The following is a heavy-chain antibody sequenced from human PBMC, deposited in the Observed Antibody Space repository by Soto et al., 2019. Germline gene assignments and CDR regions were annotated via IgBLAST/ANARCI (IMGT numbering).Heavy chain of an antibody. Sequence: QVQLLESGPGLVKPSQTLSLSCIVSGASLSSGGYYWNWIRQHPGKGLEWIGYIYFDGMTYYNPSLESRVTMSIDASKNQFSLHLSSVNAADTAVYYCARDRYGDYYAYWGQGILVTVSS. CDR1: GASLSSGGYY. J-gene: IGHJ4*02. V-gene: IGHV4-31*03. CDR2: IYFDGMT. CDR3: ARDRYGDYYAY. D-gene: IGHD3-22*01.